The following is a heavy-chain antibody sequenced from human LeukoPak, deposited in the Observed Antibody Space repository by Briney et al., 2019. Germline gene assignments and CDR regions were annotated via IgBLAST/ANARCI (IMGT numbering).Heavy chain of an antibody. J-gene: IGHJ6*02. V-gene: IGHV4-39*01. Sequence: PSETLSLTCTVSGGSISSSSYYWGWIRQPPGKGLEWIGSIYYSGSTYYNPSLKSRVTISVDTSKNQFSLKLSSVTAADTAVYYCASTGSSSWYYYYGMDVWGQGTTVTVSS. D-gene: IGHD6-13*01. CDR3: ASTGSSSWYYYYGMDV. CDR2: IYYSGST. CDR1: GGSISSSSYY.